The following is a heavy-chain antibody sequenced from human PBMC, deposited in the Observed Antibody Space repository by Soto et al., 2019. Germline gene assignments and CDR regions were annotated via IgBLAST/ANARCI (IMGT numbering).Heavy chain of an antibody. D-gene: IGHD2-2*01. Sequence: PSETLSLTCAVYGGSFSGYYWSWIRQPPGKGLEWIGEINHSGSTNYNPSLKSRVTISVDTSKNQFSLKLSSVTAADTAVYYCARGLVVVPAAMRFDPWGQGTLVTV. CDR1: GGSFSGYY. V-gene: IGHV4-34*01. CDR2: INHSGST. CDR3: ARGLVVVPAAMRFDP. J-gene: IGHJ5*02.